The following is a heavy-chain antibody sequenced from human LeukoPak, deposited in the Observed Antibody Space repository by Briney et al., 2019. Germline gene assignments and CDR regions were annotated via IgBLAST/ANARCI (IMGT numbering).Heavy chain of an antibody. V-gene: IGHV1-2*02. CDR1: GYTFTGYY. Sequence: ASVKVSCKASGYTFTGYYMHWVRQAPGQGLEWMGWINPNSGGTNYAQKFQGRVTMTRDTSISTAYMELSRLRSDDTAVYYCAGAGSGWYSPFDYWGQGTLVTVSS. D-gene: IGHD6-19*01. CDR2: INPNSGGT. CDR3: AGAGSGWYSPFDY. J-gene: IGHJ4*02.